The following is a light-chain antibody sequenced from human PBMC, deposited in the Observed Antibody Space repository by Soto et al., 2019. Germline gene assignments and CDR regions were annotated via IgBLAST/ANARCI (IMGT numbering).Light chain of an antibody. Sequence: QSVLTQPASVSGSPGQSITISCTGTSSDVGGYNFVSWFQQHPGKAPKLMIYDVTNRPSGVSNRFSGSKSGNTASLTISGLQAEDEDDYYCNSYTSSYTWVFGGGTKLTVL. V-gene: IGLV2-14*01. CDR1: SSDVGGYNF. J-gene: IGLJ3*02. CDR3: NSYTSSYTWV. CDR2: DVT.